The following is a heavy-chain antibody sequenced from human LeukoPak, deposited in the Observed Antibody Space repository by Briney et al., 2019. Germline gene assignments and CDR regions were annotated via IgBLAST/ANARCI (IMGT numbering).Heavy chain of an antibody. CDR1: GGSISSGDYY. V-gene: IGHV4-30-4*01. CDR2: IYYSGST. D-gene: IGHD5-18*01. Sequence: SETLSLTCTVSGGSISSGDYYWSWIRQPPGKGLEWIGYIYYSGSTYYNPSLKSRVTISVDTSKSQFSPKLSSVTAADTAVYYCARERVTWIQLEYYFDYWGQGTLVTVSS. J-gene: IGHJ4*02. CDR3: ARERVTWIQLEYYFDY.